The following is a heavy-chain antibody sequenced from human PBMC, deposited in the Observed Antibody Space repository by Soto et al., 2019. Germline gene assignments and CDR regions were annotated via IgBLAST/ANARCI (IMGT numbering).Heavy chain of an antibody. CDR2: ISSDGSNK. J-gene: IGHJ6*02. D-gene: IGHD2-2*01. Sequence: QVQLVESGGGVVQPGRSLRLSCAASGFTFSNYGMHWVRQAPGKGLEWVAVISSDGSNKYYADSVKGRITISRDNSRNTLYLQMNSLRAEDTAVYYCASLGYCTSTSCQTRYYYYGMDVWGQGTAVTVSS. CDR3: ASLGYCTSTSCQTRYYYYGMDV. CDR1: GFTFSNYG. V-gene: IGHV3-30*03.